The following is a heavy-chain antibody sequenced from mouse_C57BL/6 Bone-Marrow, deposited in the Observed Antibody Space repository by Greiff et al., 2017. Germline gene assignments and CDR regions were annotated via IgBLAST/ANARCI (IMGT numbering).Heavy chain of an antibody. Sequence: QVQLQQSGAELVRPGASVTLSCKASGYTFTDYEMHWVKQTPVHGLEWIGAIDPETGGTAYNQKFKGKAILTADKSSSTAYMELRSLTSEDSAVYYCTRKKYYFDYWGQGTTLTVSS. CDR1: GYTFTDYE. CDR2: IDPETGGT. V-gene: IGHV1-15*01. CDR3: TRKKYYFDY. J-gene: IGHJ2*01.